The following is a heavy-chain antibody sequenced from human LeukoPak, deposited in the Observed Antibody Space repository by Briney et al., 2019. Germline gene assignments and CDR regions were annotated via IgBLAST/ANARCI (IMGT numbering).Heavy chain of an antibody. CDR1: GHTFTSYG. CDR2: ISAYNGNT. V-gene: IGHV1-18*01. D-gene: IGHD3-22*01. J-gene: IGHJ4*02. Sequence: ASVKVSCKASGHTFTSYGISWVRQAPGQGLEWMGWISAYNGNTNYAQKLQGRVTMTTDTSTSTAYMELRSLRSDDTAVYYCAREGAFYYYDSSGYFDDYWGQGTLVTVSS. CDR3: AREGAFYYYDSSGYFDDY.